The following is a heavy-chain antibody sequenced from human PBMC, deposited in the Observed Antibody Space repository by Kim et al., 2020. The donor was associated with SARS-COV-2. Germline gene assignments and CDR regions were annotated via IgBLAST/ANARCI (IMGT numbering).Heavy chain of an antibody. CDR1: GGSISSGDYY. Sequence: SETLSLTCTVSGGSISSGDYYWSWIRQPPGKGLEWIGYIYYSGSTYYNPSLKSRVTISVDTSKNQFSLKLSSVTAADTAVYYCARYYGSGSYPRSGFDSWGQGTLVTVSS. J-gene: IGHJ5*01. V-gene: IGHV4-30-4*01. CDR2: IYYSGST. D-gene: IGHD3-10*01. CDR3: ARYYGSGSYPRSGFDS.